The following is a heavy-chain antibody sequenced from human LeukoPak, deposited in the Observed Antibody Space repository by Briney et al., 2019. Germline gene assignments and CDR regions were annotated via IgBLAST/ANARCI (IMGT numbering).Heavy chain of an antibody. CDR3: AVYYGSVMGAFDI. CDR2: ISGSGGST. D-gene: IGHD3-10*01. J-gene: IGHJ3*02. CDR1: GFTFSSYA. V-gene: IGHV3-23*01. Sequence: DPGGFLRLSCAASGFTFSSYAMSWVRQAPGKGLEWVSAISGSGGSTYYADSVKGRFTISRDNSKNTLYLQMNSLRAEDTAVYYCAVYYGSVMGAFDIWGQGTMVTVSS.